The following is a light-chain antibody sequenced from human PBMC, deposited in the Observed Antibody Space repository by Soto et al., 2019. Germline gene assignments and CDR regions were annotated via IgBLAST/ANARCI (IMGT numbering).Light chain of an antibody. CDR2: YDS. V-gene: IGLV3-21*04. CDR3: KVWDSSSDHPV. J-gene: IGLJ2*01. CDR1: NIGSKS. Sequence: SYELTQPPSVSVAPGKTARITCGGNNIGSKSLHWYYQKPGQAPVLVIYYDSDRPSGIPERFSRSNTGNTATLTISRVEAGDEADYYCKVWDSSSDHPVFGGGTKLTVL.